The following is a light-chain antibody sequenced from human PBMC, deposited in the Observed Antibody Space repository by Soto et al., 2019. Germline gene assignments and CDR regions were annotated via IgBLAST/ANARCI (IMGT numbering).Light chain of an antibody. CDR1: QSISSY. CDR3: QQSYSTPLT. V-gene: IGKV1-39*01. CDR2: PAS. Sequence: DSKMTQSPSPLSAYVGDRVTITCRASQSISSYVNWYQQKPGKAPELLIYPASSLQSGVPSRFSGSGSGTDFTLTISSLQREDFATYYCQQSYSTPLTFGGGTNVDVK. J-gene: IGKJ4*01.